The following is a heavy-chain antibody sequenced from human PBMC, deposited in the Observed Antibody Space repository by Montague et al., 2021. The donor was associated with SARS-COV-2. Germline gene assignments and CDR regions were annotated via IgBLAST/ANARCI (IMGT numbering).Heavy chain of an antibody. CDR1: VGSSSGYY. Sequence: SETLSLTCTVSVGSSSGYYWSWIRQPPGKGLEWIGYIYYSGITNYNPSLKSRVTISVDTSKNQFSLKLSSVTAADTAVYYCARIWYSSGYQGIYYFDYWGQGTLVTVSS. CDR3: ARIWYSSGYQGIYYFDY. V-gene: IGHV4-59*01. J-gene: IGHJ4*02. D-gene: IGHD3-22*01. CDR2: IYYSGIT.